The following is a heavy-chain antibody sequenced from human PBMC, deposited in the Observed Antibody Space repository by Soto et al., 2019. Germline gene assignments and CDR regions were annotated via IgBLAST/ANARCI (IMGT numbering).Heavy chain of an antibody. CDR1: GFTFSSYG. Sequence: GGSLRLSCAASGFTFSSYGMHWVRQAPGKGLEWVAVISYDGSNKYYADSVKGRFTISRDNSKNTLYLQMNSLRAEDTAVYYCAKDPGAWIQLWLHGMDYWGQGTLVTVSS. CDR2: ISYDGSNK. CDR3: AKDPGAWIQLWLHGMDY. V-gene: IGHV3-30*18. J-gene: IGHJ4*02. D-gene: IGHD5-18*01.